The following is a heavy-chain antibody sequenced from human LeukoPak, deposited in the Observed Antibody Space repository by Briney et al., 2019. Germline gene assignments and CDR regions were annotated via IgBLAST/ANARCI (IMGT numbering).Heavy chain of an antibody. D-gene: IGHD6-13*01. CDR2: IYPGDSDT. J-gene: IGHJ3*02. CDR1: GYSFTSYW. Sequence: GESLKISCKGSGYSFTSYWIGWVRQMPGKGLEWMGIIYPGDSDTRYSPSFQGQVTISADKSISTAYLQWSSLKASDTAVYYCARDCRSRYPGNAFDIWGQGTMVTVSS. V-gene: IGHV5-51*01. CDR3: ARDCRSRYPGNAFDI.